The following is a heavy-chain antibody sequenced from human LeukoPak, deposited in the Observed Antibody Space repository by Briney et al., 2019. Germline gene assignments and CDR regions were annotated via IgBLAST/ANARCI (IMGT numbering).Heavy chain of an antibody. Sequence: PGGSLRLSCAASGFTFSSYSLNWVRQAPGKGLEWVSFITTSSSYIYYADSVKGRFTISRDNAKNSLSLQMSSLRAEDTAVYYCARHVVAVGFDYWGQGTLVTVSS. CDR2: ITTSSSYI. CDR3: ARHVVAVGFDY. V-gene: IGHV3-21*01. J-gene: IGHJ4*02. D-gene: IGHD3-22*01. CDR1: GFTFSSYS.